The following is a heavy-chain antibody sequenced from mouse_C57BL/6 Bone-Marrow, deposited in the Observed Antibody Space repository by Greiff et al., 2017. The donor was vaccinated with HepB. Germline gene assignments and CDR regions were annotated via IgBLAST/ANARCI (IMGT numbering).Heavy chain of an antibody. D-gene: IGHD1-1*01. Sequence: VHVKQSGAELVRPGASVKLSCTASGFNIKDDYMHWVKQRPEQGLEWIGWIDPENGDTEYASKFQGKATITADKSSNTAYLQLSSLSSEDTAVYYSTTWTYGSIYFDYWGQGTTLTVSS. CDR2: IDPENGDT. V-gene: IGHV14-4*01. CDR3: TTWTYGSIYFDY. J-gene: IGHJ2*01. CDR1: GFNIKDDY.